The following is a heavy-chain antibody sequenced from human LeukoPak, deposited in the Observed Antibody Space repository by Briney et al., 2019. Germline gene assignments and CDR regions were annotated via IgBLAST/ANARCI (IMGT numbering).Heavy chain of an antibody. D-gene: IGHD3-9*01. Sequence: GGSRGPSWQASDFTVGSNYMTGVRKPPGKGREGVSLMYGAGSTHYADSVRGRFTISRDNFKNTVYVQMNSLRAEDTAVYYCGASNLLTGYFSLNYWGQGTLVTVSS. CDR1: DFTVGSNY. V-gene: IGHV3-66*01. CDR2: MYGAGST. J-gene: IGHJ4*02. CDR3: GASNLLTGYFSLNY.